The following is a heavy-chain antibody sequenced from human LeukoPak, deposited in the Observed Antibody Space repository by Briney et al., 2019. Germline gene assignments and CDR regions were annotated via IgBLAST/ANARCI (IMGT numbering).Heavy chain of an antibody. J-gene: IGHJ6*02. CDR1: GFTFNSEW. V-gene: IGHV3-7*05. CDR3: ARGGSMDV. Sequence: GGSPRLSCGASGFTFNSEWMSWVRQAPGEGLEWVAIIKPDGSATSYVDSVKGRFTISRDNAKNSLSLQMHSLRVEDTGVYYCARGGSMDVWGQGTAVTVSS. CDR2: IKPDGSAT.